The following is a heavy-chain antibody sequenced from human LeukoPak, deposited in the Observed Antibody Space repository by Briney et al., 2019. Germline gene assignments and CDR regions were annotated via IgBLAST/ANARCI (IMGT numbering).Heavy chain of an antibody. CDR1: GFTFTRYS. V-gene: IGHV3-48*04. CDR3: ARDHTYCSGSSCYSGPFDY. Sequence: PGGSLRLSCAASGFTFTRYSMNWVRQAPGKGLEWVSYISTSSGTIYYADSVKGRFTISRDNAKNSLYLQMNSLGAEDTAVYYCARDHTYCSGSSCYSGPFDYWGQGTLVTVSS. CDR2: ISTSSGTI. D-gene: IGHD2-15*01. J-gene: IGHJ4*02.